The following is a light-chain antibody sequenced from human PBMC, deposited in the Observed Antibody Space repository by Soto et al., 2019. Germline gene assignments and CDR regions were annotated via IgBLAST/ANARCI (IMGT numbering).Light chain of an antibody. J-gene: IGKJ1*01. Sequence: DIQMTQSPSSLSASVGDRVTITCRASQSISSYLNWYQQKPGKAPKLLIYAASSLQSGVPSRFSGSGSGTDFTLTISRLQPEDFATYYCQQSYSTFRTFGQGTKVEIK. V-gene: IGKV1-39*01. CDR2: AAS. CDR1: QSISSY. CDR3: QQSYSTFRT.